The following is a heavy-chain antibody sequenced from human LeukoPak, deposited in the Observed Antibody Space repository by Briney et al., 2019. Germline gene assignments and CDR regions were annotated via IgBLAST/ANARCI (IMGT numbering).Heavy chain of an antibody. D-gene: IGHD2-15*01. CDR2: IYSSGST. J-gene: IGHJ4*02. CDR3: ARYYCSGGTCYHFDY. V-gene: IGHV4-59*01. Sequence: SETLSLTCTVSGGPISSYYWSWIRQPPGKGLEWIGYIYSSGSTNYNPSLKSRATISVTTSKSQFSLKLSSVTAADTAVYYCARYYCSGGTCYHFDYWGQGTLVTVSS. CDR1: GGPISSYY.